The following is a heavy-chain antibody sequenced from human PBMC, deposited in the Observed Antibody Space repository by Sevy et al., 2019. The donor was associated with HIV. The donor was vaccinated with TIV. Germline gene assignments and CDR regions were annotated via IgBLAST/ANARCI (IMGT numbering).Heavy chain of an antibody. CDR1: GYTLTELS. V-gene: IGHV1-24*01. Sequence: ASVKVSCKVSGYTLTELSMHWLRQAPGKGLEWVGSFGPEDGETVYEHNFQGRVSITEATSTDTAYMEVISLKFEDMAVYYCGTTKDYCDSSRYPFEYWGQGTMVTVSS. CDR2: FGPEDGET. CDR3: GTTKDYCDSSRYPFEY. D-gene: IGHD3-22*01. J-gene: IGHJ4*02.